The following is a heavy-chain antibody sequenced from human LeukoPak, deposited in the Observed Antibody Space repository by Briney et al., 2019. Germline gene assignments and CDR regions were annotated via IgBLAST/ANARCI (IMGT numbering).Heavy chain of an antibody. CDR3: ARDRSGSYLDAFDI. CDR2: IYYSGST. V-gene: IGHV4-59*01. Sequence: SETLSLTCTVSGGSISSYYWSWLRQPPGKGLEWIGYIYYSGSTNHNPSLKSRVTISVDTSKNQFSLKLSSVTAADTAVYYCARDRSGSYLDAFDIWGQGTMVTVSS. J-gene: IGHJ3*02. CDR1: GGSISSYY. D-gene: IGHD1-26*01.